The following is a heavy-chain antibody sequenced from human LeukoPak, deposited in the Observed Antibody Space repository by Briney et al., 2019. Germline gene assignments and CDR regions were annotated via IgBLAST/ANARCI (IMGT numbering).Heavy chain of an antibody. CDR2: INAANGNT. CDR3: ARVLLGARYDILTGYFFEY. D-gene: IGHD3-9*01. J-gene: IGHJ4*02. Sequence: ASVKVSCKASGYTFTSYAMHWVRQAPGQRLEWMGWINAANGNTKYSQNFQGRVTITRDTSASTAYMELSSLRSEDTAVYYCARVLLGARYDILTGYFFEYWGQGTLVTVSS. CDR1: GYTFTSYA. V-gene: IGHV1-3*01.